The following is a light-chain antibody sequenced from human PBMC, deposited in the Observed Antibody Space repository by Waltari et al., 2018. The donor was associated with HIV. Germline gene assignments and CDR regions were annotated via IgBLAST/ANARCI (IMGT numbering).Light chain of an antibody. CDR1: SANIGNT. CDR3: AAWDDTLSGWV. CDR2: RDN. V-gene: IGLV1-47*01. Sequence: QSVLTQPPSASGTPGQRVTISCPGSSANIGNTVYWYQQLPGAAPKVVIYRDNPRPSGVPDRFSGSRSGTSASLDVSGLRSEDEATYFCAAWDDTLSGWVFGGGTKLTVL. J-gene: IGLJ3*02.